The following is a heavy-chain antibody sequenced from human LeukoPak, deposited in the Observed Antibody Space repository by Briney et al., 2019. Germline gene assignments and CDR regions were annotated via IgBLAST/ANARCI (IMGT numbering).Heavy chain of an antibody. J-gene: IGHJ4*02. CDR1: GYTFTIYG. CDR3: ARDRLALWFGELLYYFDY. V-gene: IGHV1-3*01. CDR2: INAGNGNT. Sequence: ASVKVSCKASGYTFTIYGISWVRQAPGQGLEWMGWINAGNGNTKYSQKFQGRVTITRDTSASTAYMELSSLRSEDTAVYYCARDRLALWFGELLYYFDYWGQGTLVTVSS. D-gene: IGHD3-10*01.